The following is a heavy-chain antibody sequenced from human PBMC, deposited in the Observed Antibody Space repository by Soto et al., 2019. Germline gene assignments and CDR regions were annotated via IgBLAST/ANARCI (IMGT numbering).Heavy chain of an antibody. D-gene: IGHD1-26*01. CDR1: GFSLSTSGVG. V-gene: IGHV2-5*02. CDR3: AHRRVGPTTLDY. Sequence: QITLKESGPTLVKPTQTLTLTCTFSGFSLSTSGVGVGWIRQPPGKALEWLALIYWDDDKRYSPSLKSRLTITKDTAKNQVVLTMTNMDPVDTATYYCAHRRVGPTTLDYWGQGTLVTVSS. CDR2: IYWDDDK. J-gene: IGHJ4*02.